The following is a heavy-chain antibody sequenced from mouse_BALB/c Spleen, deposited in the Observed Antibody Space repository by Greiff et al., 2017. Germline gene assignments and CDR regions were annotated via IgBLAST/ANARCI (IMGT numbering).Heavy chain of an antibody. CDR3: ARSTYYYGSSYAWFAY. J-gene: IGHJ3*01. D-gene: IGHD1-1*01. V-gene: IGHV3-8*02. Sequence: EVHLVESGPSLVKPSQTLSLTCSVTGDSITSGYWNWIRKFPGNKLEYMGYISYSGSTYYNPSLKSRISITRDTSKNQYYLQLNSVTTEDTATYYCARSTYYYGSSYAWFAYWGQGTLVTVSA. CDR2: ISYSGST. CDR1: GDSITSGY.